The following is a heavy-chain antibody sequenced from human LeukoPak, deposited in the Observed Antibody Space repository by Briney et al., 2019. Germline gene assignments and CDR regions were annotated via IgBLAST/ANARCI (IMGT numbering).Heavy chain of an antibody. CDR1: GYTFTDNH. CDR3: ARELGRNAFDI. J-gene: IGHJ3*02. D-gene: IGHD7-27*01. Sequence: ASVKVSCKASGYTFTDNHMFWIRQAPGQGPECMGWINPNSGVTNYAQKFQGRITVTRDTSISTAYMDLSRLTSDDTAIYFCARELGRNAFDIWGQGTVVTVSP. V-gene: IGHV1-2*02. CDR2: INPNSGVT.